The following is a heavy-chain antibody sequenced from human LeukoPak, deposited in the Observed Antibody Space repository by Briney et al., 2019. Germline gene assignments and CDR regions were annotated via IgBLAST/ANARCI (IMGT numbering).Heavy chain of an antibody. CDR2: IGGRGDSI. CDR3: AKDYYETSGYFDS. V-gene: IGHV3-23*01. J-gene: IGHJ4*02. Sequence: GGSLRLSCAASGLTFKIYSMHWVRQAPGKGLEWVAVIGGRGDSIFYADSVKGRFTISRDNSKNTVDLQMSSLRAEATAIYYCAKDYYETSGYFDSWGQGSLVSVSS. CDR1: GLTFKIYS. D-gene: IGHD3-22*01.